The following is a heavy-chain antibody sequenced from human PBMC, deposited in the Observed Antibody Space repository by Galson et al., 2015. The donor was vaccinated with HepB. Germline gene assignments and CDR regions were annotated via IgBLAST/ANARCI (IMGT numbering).Heavy chain of an antibody. D-gene: IGHD5-18*01. Sequence: SLRLSCAASGFTFSSYVMHWVRQAPGKGLEWVAVISYDGSNKYYADSVKGRFTISRDNSKNTLYLQMNSLRAEDTAVYYCARGERIQLWLRGDYWGQGTLVTVSS. CDR1: GFTFSSYV. CDR2: ISYDGSNK. J-gene: IGHJ4*02. V-gene: IGHV3-30-3*01. CDR3: ARGERIQLWLRGDY.